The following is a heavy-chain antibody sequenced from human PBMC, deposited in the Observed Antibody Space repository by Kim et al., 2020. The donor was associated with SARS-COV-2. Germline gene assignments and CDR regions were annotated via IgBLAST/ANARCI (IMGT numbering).Heavy chain of an antibody. CDR1: GFTLSSSG. D-gene: IGHD4-17*01. CDR3: ARAGSTVTQFYLDY. V-gene: IGHV3-33*01. CDR2: IWFDGTNT. Sequence: GGSLRLSCAASGFTLSSSGMHWVRQAPGKGLEWVAVIWFDGTNTYYGDSVKGRFTISRDDSKNTLFLNMSSLRGEVTAVYCCARAGSTVTQFYLDYWGQGTLVTVSS. J-gene: IGHJ4*02.